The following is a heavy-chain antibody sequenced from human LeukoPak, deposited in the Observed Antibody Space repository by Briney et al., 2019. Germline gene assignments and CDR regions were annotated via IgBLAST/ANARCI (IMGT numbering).Heavy chain of an antibody. D-gene: IGHD5-18*01. J-gene: IGHJ4*02. Sequence: PGGSLRLSCAASGFTFSSYSMNWVRQAPGKGLEWVSYISSSGSTIYYADSVKGRFTISRDNAKNSLYLQMNSLRAEDTAVYYCARDTAMATGYFDYWGQGTLVTVSS. CDR1: GFTFSSYS. CDR3: ARDTAMATGYFDY. CDR2: ISSSGSTI. V-gene: IGHV3-48*04.